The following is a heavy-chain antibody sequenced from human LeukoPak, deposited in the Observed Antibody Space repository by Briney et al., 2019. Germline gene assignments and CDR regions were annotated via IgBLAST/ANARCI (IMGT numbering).Heavy chain of an antibody. CDR1: GGSISSGNYY. Sequence: SETLSLTCTVSGGSISSGNYYWSWIRQHPGKGLEWIGYIYYSGSTYFNPSLKSRVTISVDTSKNQFSLKLSSATAADTAVYYCARDTYYCSSTICYPVSAFDIWGQGTMVTVSS. V-gene: IGHV4-31*03. CDR2: IYYSGST. J-gene: IGHJ3*02. D-gene: IGHD2-2*01. CDR3: ARDTYYCSSTICYPVSAFDI.